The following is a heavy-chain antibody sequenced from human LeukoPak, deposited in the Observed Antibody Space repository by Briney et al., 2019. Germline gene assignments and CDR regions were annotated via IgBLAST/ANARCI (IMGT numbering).Heavy chain of an antibody. CDR1: GFTFSNLW. CDR3: STYTSGSVSY. D-gene: IGHD6-19*01. CDR2: IKSRTDGGAT. J-gene: IGHJ4*02. Sequence: PGGSLRLSCVASGFTFSNLWMTWVRQAPGKGLEWVGRIKSRTDGGATDYAAPVKGRFTISRDDSKNTLYLQMNSLKTEDTAVYYCSTYTSGSVSYWGQGTLVTVSS. V-gene: IGHV3-15*01.